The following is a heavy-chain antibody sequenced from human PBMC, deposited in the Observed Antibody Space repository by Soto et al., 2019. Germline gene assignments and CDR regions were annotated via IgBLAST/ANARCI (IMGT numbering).Heavy chain of an antibody. CDR3: AREIYRSSSLFNYYYYYVDV. Sequence: EVQLVESGGGLVQPGGSLRLSCAASGFTVSSNYMSWVRQAPGKGLAWVSVIYSGGSTYYADSVMGRFTISRDNSKNTLYLQINSLRAEDTSVYYCAREIYRSSSLFNYYYYYVDVWGKGTTVTVAS. V-gene: IGHV3-66*01. D-gene: IGHD6-6*01. CDR2: IYSGGST. CDR1: GFTVSSNY. J-gene: IGHJ6*03.